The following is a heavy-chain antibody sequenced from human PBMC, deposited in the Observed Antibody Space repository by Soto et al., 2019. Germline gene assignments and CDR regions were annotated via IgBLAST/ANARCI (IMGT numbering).Heavy chain of an antibody. CDR2: ISAHNGNT. J-gene: IGHJ4*02. CDR1: GYGFTTYG. Sequence: QVHLVQSGAEVKKPGASVKVSCKGSGYGFTTYGITWVRQAPGQGLEWMAWISAHNGNTNYAQKVQGRVTVTRDTSTGTAYLELRSLRYDVTAVYYCARGRYGDYWGQGALVTVSS. V-gene: IGHV1-18*01. D-gene: IGHD1-1*01. CDR3: ARGRYGDY.